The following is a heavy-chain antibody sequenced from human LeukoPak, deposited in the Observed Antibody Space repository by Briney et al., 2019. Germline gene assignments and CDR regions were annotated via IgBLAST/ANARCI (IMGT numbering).Heavy chain of an antibody. D-gene: IGHD3-22*01. V-gene: IGHV3-23*01. Sequence: GGSLRLSCAASGFTFSSYGMTWVRQAPGKGLEWVSAITTSGSTYYADSVKGRLTISRDNSKNTLYLQMNSLRAEDTAVYYCAKHPSGYYYDLFDYWGQGTLVTVSS. J-gene: IGHJ4*02. CDR2: ITTSGST. CDR3: AKHPSGYYYDLFDY. CDR1: GFTFSSYG.